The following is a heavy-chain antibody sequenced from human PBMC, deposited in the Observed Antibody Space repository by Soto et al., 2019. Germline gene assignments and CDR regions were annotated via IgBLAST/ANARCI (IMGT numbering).Heavy chain of an antibody. V-gene: IGHV4-31*02. CDR2: IYYSGST. Sequence: LSLTCGVSGASVTSGGYFWTWIRQVTGKGLEWIGYIYYSGSTYYNPSLKSRVTISVDTSKNQFSLKLSSVTAADTAVYYCARRYGGNFDYWGQGTLVTVSS. CDR1: GASVTSGGYF. D-gene: IGHD2-15*01. J-gene: IGHJ4*02. CDR3: ARRYGGNFDY.